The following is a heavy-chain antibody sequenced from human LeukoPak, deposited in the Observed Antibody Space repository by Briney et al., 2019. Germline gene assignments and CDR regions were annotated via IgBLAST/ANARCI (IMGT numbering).Heavy chain of an antibody. J-gene: IGHJ6*02. CDR1: GGTFSSYA. CDR2: IIPIFGTA. CDR3: AYPNYWNYYGMDV. Sequence: SVKVSCKASGGTFSSYAISWVRQAPGQGLEWMGGIIPIFGTANYAQKFQGKVTITADESTSTAYMELSSLRSEDTAVYYCAYPNYWNYYGMDVWGQGTTVTVSS. D-gene: IGHD1-1*01. V-gene: IGHV1-69*13.